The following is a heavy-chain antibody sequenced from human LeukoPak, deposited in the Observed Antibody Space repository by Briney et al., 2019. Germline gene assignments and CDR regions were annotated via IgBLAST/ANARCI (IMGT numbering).Heavy chain of an antibody. CDR3: AKDLSYIGFGY. J-gene: IGHJ4*02. CDR1: GYSISSSYY. D-gene: IGHD2-15*01. V-gene: IGHV4-38-2*02. CDR2: IYYSGST. Sequence: PSETLSLTCTVSGYSISSSYYWGWIRQPPGKGLEWIGSIYYSGSTYYNPSLKSRVTISVDTSKNQLSLKLSSVTAADTAVYYCAKDLSYIGFGYWGQGTLVTVSS.